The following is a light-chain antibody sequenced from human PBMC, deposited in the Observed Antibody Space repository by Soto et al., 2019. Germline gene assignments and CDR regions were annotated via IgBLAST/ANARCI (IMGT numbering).Light chain of an antibody. CDR3: QQYATSPWS. J-gene: IGKJ1*01. Sequence: EIVLTQSPGTLSLSPGERATLSCRASQSVRSSYLAWYQQKPGQAPRLLIFGASSRATGISDRFTGSGSGTDFTLTISRMEPEDIAVYQCQQYATSPWSFGQRTKVEIK. CDR1: QSVRSSY. V-gene: IGKV3-20*01. CDR2: GAS.